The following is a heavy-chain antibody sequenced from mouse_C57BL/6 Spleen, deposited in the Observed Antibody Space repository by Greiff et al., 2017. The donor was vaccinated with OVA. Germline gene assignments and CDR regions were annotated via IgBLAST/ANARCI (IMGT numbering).Heavy chain of an antibody. CDR2: INPSNGGT. CDR3: ARGDGYPYLYVEV. V-gene: IGHV1-53*01. J-gene: IGHJ1*03. CDR1: GYTFTSYW. D-gene: IGHD2-3*01. Sequence: QVQLQQPGTELVKPGASVKLSCKASGYTFTSYWMHWVKQRPGQGLEWIGNINPSNGGTNYNEKLKSKATLTVDKSYSTAYMQLSILTSEDSAVYYCARGDGYPYLYVEVWGTGTTVTVAS.